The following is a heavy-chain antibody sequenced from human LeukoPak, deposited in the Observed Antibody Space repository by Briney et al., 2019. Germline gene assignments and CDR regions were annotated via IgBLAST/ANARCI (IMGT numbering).Heavy chain of an antibody. J-gene: IGHJ6*03. CDR3: ARVRCSGGSCPYYYYYYYMDV. CDR2: IYYSGNT. CDR1: GGSISDYY. D-gene: IGHD2-15*01. Sequence: SETLSLTCTVSGGSISDYYWTWIRQPPGKGLEWIGHIYYSGNTIYNPSLKSRVTISVDTSKNQFSLKLTSVTTADTAVYYCARVRCSGGSCPYYYYYYYMDVWGKGTTVTVSS. V-gene: IGHV4-59*01.